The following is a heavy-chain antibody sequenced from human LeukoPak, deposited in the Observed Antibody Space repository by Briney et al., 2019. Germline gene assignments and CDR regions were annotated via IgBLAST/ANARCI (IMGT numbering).Heavy chain of an antibody. CDR2: IRYDGSNK. Sequence: GGSLRLSCAASGFTFSSYGMHWVRQAPGKGLEWVAFIRYDGSNKYYADSVKGRFTISRDNSKNTLYLQMNSLRAEDTAVYYCARSHHCSSTSCYGGAFDIWGQGTMVTVSS. J-gene: IGHJ3*02. V-gene: IGHV3-30*02. D-gene: IGHD2-2*01. CDR3: ARSHHCSSTSCYGGAFDI. CDR1: GFTFSSYG.